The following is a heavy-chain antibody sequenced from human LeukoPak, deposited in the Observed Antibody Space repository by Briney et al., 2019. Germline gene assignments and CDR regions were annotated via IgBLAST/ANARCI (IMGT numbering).Heavy chain of an antibody. CDR3: ARDGSSTLDFDY. D-gene: IGHD2-2*01. Sequence: GGSLRLSCAASGFTFSSYSMNWVRQAPGKGLEWVSSISSSSSYIYYADSVKGRFTISRDNAKSSLYLQMNSLRAEDTAVYYCARDGSSTLDFDYWGQGTLVTVSS. J-gene: IGHJ4*02. V-gene: IGHV3-21*01. CDR2: ISSSSSYI. CDR1: GFTFSSYS.